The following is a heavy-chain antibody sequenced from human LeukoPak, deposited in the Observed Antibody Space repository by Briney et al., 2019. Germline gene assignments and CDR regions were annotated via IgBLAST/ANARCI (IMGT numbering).Heavy chain of an antibody. Sequence: SETLSLTCTVSGGSISSTSYYWGWIRQPPGKGLEWIGSMYHSGSTFYNPSLKSRVTISVDTSKNQFSLKLTSVTAADTAVYYCARVNWNSRDYYHYYMDVWGKGTTVTVSS. D-gene: IGHD1-7*01. J-gene: IGHJ6*03. CDR2: MYHSGST. V-gene: IGHV4-39*07. CDR1: GGSISSTSYY. CDR3: ARVNWNSRDYYHYYMDV.